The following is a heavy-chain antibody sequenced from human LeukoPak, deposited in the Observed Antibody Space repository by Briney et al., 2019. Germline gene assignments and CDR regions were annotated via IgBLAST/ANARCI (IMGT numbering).Heavy chain of an antibody. J-gene: IGHJ3*02. CDR1: GYTSISPD. V-gene: IGHV1-8*01. Sequence: ASVKVSCKASGYTSISPDINWVRQATGRGLEWLGWMNPRDDTGYAQRFQGRVTLTRDRSTNTAYMEISSLTSDDTAVYYRARYIQGVGFDIWGQGAMVTVSA. D-gene: IGHD5-18*01. CDR2: MNPRDDT. CDR3: ARYIQGVGFDI.